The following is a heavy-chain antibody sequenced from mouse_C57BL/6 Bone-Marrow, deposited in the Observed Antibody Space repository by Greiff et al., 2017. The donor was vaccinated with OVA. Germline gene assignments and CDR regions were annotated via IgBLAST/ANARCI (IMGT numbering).Heavy chain of an antibody. CDR2: IWTGGGT. J-gene: IGHJ1*03. CDR1: GFSLTSYA. CDR3: AASIYYGNYDWYFAV. V-gene: IGHV2-9-1*01. D-gene: IGHD2-1*01. Sequence: VKLMESGPGLVAPSQSLSITCTVSGFSLTSYAISWVRQPPGKGLEWLGVIWTGGGTNYNSALKSRLSISKDNSKSQVFLKMNSLQTDDTARYYCAASIYYGNYDWYFAVWGTGTTVTVSS.